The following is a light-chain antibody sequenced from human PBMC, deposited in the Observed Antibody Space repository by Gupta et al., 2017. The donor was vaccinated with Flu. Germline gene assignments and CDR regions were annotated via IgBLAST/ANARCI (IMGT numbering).Light chain of an antibody. CDR2: GAS. V-gene: IGKV3-15*01. Sequence: EIVMTQSLANPSVSLGERATLSGRASQSVSINLARYQQKPGQAPRLLIYGASTRATGIPVRFSGSGAGTEFTLTISSLQSEDFAVYYCRQYNNWPRTFGQGTKVEIK. CDR3: RQYNNWPRT. CDR1: QSVSIN. J-gene: IGKJ1*01.